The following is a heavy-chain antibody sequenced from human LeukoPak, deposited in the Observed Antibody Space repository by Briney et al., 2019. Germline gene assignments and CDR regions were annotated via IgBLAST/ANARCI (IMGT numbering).Heavy chain of an antibody. CDR2: ISAYNGGT. CDR3: ARNSGSFPFDY. D-gene: IGHD1-26*01. CDR1: GYTFTSYG. J-gene: IGHJ4*02. V-gene: IGHV1-18*01. Sequence: ASVKVSCKASGYTFTSYGISWVRQAPGQGLEWMGWISAYNGGTNYAHNLQGRVTVTTDTSTSTAYMELRSLRSDDTAVYFCARNSGSFPFDYWGQGALVTVSS.